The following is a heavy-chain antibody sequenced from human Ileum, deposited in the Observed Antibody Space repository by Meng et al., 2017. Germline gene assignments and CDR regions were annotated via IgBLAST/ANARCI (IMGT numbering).Heavy chain of an antibody. CDR1: GDFDSGRFCQ. V-gene: IGHV4-61*01. Sequence: VLLQAQGPRLVGALLTLSLIFSVSGDFDSGRFCQWRGIRQPLMVGLEWIRYAGTIYNPSLKSRVTISVDTSKRQFSLKLTSVTAADTAVYYCARDHWGSLDYWGQGILVTVSS. CDR2: AGT. CDR3: ARDHWGSLDY. D-gene: IGHD7-27*01. J-gene: IGHJ4*02.